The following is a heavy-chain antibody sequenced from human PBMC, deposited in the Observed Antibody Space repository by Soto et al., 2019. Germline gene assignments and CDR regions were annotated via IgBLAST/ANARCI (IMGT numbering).Heavy chain of an antibody. Sequence: ASVKVSCKASGYTFTGYYMHWVGQPPGKGFEGVGWINRHGDGTNYAQKLQGGATMTRETAISTASMMVSRRQPEAKAGDYWARRKRVVTASGEFGGGGQGALVTV. D-gene: IGHD2-15*01. CDR2: INRHGDGT. J-gene: IGHJ4*02. CDR1: GYTFTGYY. CDR3: ARRKRVVTASGEFGG. V-gene: IGHV1-2*02.